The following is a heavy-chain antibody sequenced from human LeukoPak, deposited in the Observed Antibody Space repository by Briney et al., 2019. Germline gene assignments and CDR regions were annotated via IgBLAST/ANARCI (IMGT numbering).Heavy chain of an antibody. CDR3: AQSRGGWFDP. J-gene: IGHJ5*02. CDR2: ITGSGTNT. D-gene: IGHD3-16*01. CDR1: GFTFSSYA. Sequence: GGSLRLSCAATGFTFSSYAMGWVRQGPGKGVDWVSTITGSGTNTYYADSVKGRFTISRDNSKNTLYLQMNSLRAEDTAIYYCAQSRGGWFDPWGQGTLVTVSS. V-gene: IGHV3-23*01.